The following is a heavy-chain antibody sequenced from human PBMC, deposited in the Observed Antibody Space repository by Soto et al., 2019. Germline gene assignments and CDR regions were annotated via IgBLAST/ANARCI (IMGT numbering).Heavy chain of an antibody. Sequence: QVQLVQSGAEVKKPGASVKVSCKASGYTFTSYAMHWVRQAPGQRLEWMGWINAGNGNTKYSQKFQGSVTITRDTSASTAYMEVSSLRSEDTAVYYCAREVMGYGGNSMDYWGQGTLVTVSS. CDR2: INAGNGNT. CDR3: AREVMGYGGNSMDY. J-gene: IGHJ4*02. CDR1: GYTFTSYA. V-gene: IGHV1-3*01. D-gene: IGHD4-17*01.